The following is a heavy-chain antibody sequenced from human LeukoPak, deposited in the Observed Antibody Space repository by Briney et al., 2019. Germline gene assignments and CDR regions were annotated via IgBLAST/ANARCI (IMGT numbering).Heavy chain of an antibody. V-gene: IGHV7-4-1*02. CDR3: ARSGGSGSHYARYYYYYMDV. CDR2: INTNTGNP. CDR1: GYTFTSYA. J-gene: IGHJ6*03. D-gene: IGHD3-10*01. Sequence: ASVKVSCKASGYTFTSYAMNWVRQAPGQGLEWMGWINTNTGNPTYAQGFTGRFVFSLDTSVSTAYLQISSLKAEDTAVYYCARSGGSGSHYARYYYYYMDVWGKGTTVTVSS.